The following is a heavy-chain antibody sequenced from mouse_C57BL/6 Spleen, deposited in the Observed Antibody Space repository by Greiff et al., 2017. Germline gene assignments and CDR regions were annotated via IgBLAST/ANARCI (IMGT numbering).Heavy chain of an antibody. Sequence: EVKLQESGPGLVKPSQSLSLTCSVTGYSITSGYYWNWIRQFPGNKLEWMGYISYDGSNNYNPSLKNRISITRDTSKNQFFLKLNSVTTEDTATYYCARGDYYYGSSYRYFDYWGQGTTLTVSS. V-gene: IGHV3-6*01. D-gene: IGHD1-1*01. CDR1: GYSITSGYY. J-gene: IGHJ2*01. CDR3: ARGDYYYGSSYRYFDY. CDR2: ISYDGSN.